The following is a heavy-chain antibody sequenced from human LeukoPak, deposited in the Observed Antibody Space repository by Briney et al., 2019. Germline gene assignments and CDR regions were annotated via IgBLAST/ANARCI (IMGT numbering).Heavy chain of an antibody. CDR3: ARDPGITIFGVDDY. V-gene: IGHV3-7*01. Sequence: GGSLRLSCAASGFTFSSYWMSWVRQAPGKGLEWVANIKQDGSEKYYVDSVKGRFTISRDNAKNSLYLQMNSLRAEDTAVYYCARDPGITIFGVDDYWGQGTLVTVSS. J-gene: IGHJ4*02. CDR2: IKQDGSEK. CDR1: GFTFSSYW. D-gene: IGHD3-3*01.